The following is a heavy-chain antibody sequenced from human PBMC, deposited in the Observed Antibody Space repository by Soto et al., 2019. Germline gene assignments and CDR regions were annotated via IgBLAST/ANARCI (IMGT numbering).Heavy chain of an antibody. CDR3: VRGSTTGGWNWFDP. CDR1: GYSISSGYF. D-gene: IGHD3-16*01. CDR2: IYYSGST. V-gene: IGHV4-38-2*01. J-gene: IGHJ5*02. Sequence: SETLSLTCAVSGYSISSGYFWGWIRQPPGKGLEWIGSIYYSGSTYYNPSLKSRVTISVDRSKNQFSLKLSSVTAADTAVYYCVRGSTTGGWNWFDPWGQGTLVTVSS.